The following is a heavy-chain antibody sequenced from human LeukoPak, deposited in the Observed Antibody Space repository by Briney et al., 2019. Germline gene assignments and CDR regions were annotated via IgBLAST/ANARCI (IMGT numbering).Heavy chain of an antibody. V-gene: IGHV3-21*01. J-gene: IGHJ6*04. CDR1: GFTLSTYN. CDR2: ISTSSSYI. Sequence: GGSLRLSCAASGFTLSTYNMNWVRQAPGKGLEWVSCISTSSSYIYYSDSVKGRFTISRDNAKNSLYLQMNSLRAEDTAVYYCAELGITMIGGVWGKGTTVTISS. D-gene: IGHD3-10*02. CDR3: AELGITMIGGV.